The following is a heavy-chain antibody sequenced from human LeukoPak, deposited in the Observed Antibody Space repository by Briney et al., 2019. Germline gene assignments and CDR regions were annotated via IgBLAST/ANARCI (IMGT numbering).Heavy chain of an antibody. CDR1: GYSFSNYW. Sequence: GESLKISCKGSGYSFSNYWIGWVRQMPGKGLECMGIIYPGDSDTRYSPSFEGQVTMSVDKSTSSAYLQWSSLKASDTAMYYCARRDGSYYRYWGQGSLVTVSS. V-gene: IGHV5-51*01. D-gene: IGHD3-10*01. CDR2: IYPGDSDT. J-gene: IGHJ4*02. CDR3: ARRDGSYYRY.